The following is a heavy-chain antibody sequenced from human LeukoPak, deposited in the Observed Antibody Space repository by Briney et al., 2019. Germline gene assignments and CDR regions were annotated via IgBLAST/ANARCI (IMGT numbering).Heavy chain of an antibody. J-gene: IGHJ4*02. CDR2: INHSGST. V-gene: IGHV4-34*01. Sequence: SETLSLSCAVYVGSFSGYYWSWIRQPPGKGLEWIGEINHSGSTNYNPSLKSRVTISVDTSKNQFSLKLSSVTAADTAVYYCARPGGWLRSPYFDYWGQGTLVTVSS. D-gene: IGHD5-12*01. CDR3: ARPGGWLRSPYFDY. CDR1: VGSFSGYY.